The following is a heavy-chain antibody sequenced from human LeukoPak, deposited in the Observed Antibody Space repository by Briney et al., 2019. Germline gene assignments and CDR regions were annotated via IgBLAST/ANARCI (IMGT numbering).Heavy chain of an antibody. Sequence: SETLSLTCAVYGGSFSGYYWSWIRQPPGKGLEWIGEINHSGSTNYNPSLKSRVTISVDTSKNQFSLKLSSVTAADTAVYYCARCAYYDFWSGYYTDYYYYGMDVWGQGTTVTVSS. CDR2: INHSGST. CDR3: ARCAYYDFWSGYYTDYYYYGMDV. V-gene: IGHV4-34*01. CDR1: GGSFSGYY. J-gene: IGHJ6*02. D-gene: IGHD3-3*01.